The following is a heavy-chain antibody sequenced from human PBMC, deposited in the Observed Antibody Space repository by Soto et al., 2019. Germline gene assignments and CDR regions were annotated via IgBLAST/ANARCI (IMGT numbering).Heavy chain of an antibody. CDR2: INPNSGGT. D-gene: IGHD3-9*01. CDR1: GDTFTGYY. J-gene: IGHJ4*02. CDR3: ARDKFESTGWHQFDI. Sequence: ASXTVSWKASGDTFTGYYMHCVRQAPGQGLEWMGWINPNSGGTNYAQKFQGRVTMTRDTSISTAYMELSRLRSDDTAVYYCARDKFESTGWHQFDIWGQGTLVTVSS. V-gene: IGHV1-2*02.